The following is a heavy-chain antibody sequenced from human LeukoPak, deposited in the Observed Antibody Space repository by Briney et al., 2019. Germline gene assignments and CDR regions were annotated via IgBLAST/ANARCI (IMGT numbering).Heavy chain of an antibody. CDR3: ARSSYDFWTGTHRSEYYSNHMDV. V-gene: IGHV1-18*01. D-gene: IGHD3-3*01. Sequence: ASVKVSCKASGYTFTNYCSTWGRQAPGQGLEWMGWISAYNGNTKFAQKFQGRVTLTTDTSASTAYMALRSLRSDDTAVFFCARSSYDFWTGTHRSEYYSNHMDVWGKGTAVTVSS. CDR2: ISAYNGNT. CDR1: GYTFTNYC. J-gene: IGHJ6*03.